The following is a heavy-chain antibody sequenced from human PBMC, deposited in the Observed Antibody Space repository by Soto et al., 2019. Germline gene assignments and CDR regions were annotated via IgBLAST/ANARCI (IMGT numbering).Heavy chain of an antibody. CDR3: AKTFGSNWLLDY. CDR2: MSGSGGSL. D-gene: IGHD3-3*01. Sequence: GGSLRLSCAGSGFIFSDYGISWFRQAPEKGLQWVAAMSGSGGSLYYADSVKGRFTISRDNSKNTLYLQMSSLRGEDTAIYYCAKTFGSNWLLDYWGQGTLVTVSS. J-gene: IGHJ4*02. CDR1: GFIFSDYG. V-gene: IGHV3-23*01.